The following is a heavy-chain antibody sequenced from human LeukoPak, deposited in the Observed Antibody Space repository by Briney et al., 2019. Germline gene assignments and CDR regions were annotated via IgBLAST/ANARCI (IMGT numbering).Heavy chain of an antibody. Sequence: PGGSLRLSCAASGFTFSNYGMHWVRQAPGKGLEWVAFIRYDGSNKYFAESVKGRFTISRDNSKNTLYLQMNSLRAEDTALYYCAKDPDGLRGFLTGYDYWGQGTLVTASS. V-gene: IGHV3-30*02. CDR2: IRYDGSNK. D-gene: IGHD3-9*01. CDR3: AKDPDGLRGFLTGYDY. CDR1: GFTFSNYG. J-gene: IGHJ4*02.